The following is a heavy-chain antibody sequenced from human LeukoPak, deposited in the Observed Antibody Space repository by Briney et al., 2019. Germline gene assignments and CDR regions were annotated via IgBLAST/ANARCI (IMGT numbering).Heavy chain of an antibody. CDR2: IYYSGST. Sequence: SETLSLTCTVSGGSISSYYWSWIRQPPGKGLERIGYIYYSGSTNYNPPLKSRVTISVDTSKNQFSLKLSSVTAADTAVYYCARVKVDSMVRYYFDYWGQGTLVTVSS. CDR1: GGSISSYY. CDR3: ARVKVDSMVRYYFDY. D-gene: IGHD3-10*01. V-gene: IGHV4-59*01. J-gene: IGHJ4*02.